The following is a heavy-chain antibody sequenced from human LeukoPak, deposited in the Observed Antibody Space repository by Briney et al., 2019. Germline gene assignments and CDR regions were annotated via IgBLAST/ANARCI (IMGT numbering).Heavy chain of an antibody. CDR1: GFTFSSYE. J-gene: IGHJ4*02. V-gene: IGHV3-21*01. CDR2: ISSSSNYI. D-gene: IGHD3-10*01. CDR3: AREAAYYSGSGRFFIGAYYFDY. Sequence: TGGSLRLSCAASGFTFSSYEMNWVRQAPGKGLEWVSSISSSSNYIYYADSVKGRFTISRDNAKNSLYLQMNSLRAEDTAVYYCAREAAYYSGSGRFFIGAYYFDYWGQGTLITVSS.